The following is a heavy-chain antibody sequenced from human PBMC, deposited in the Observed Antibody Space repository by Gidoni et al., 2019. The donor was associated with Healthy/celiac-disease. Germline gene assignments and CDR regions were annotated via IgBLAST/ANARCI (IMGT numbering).Heavy chain of an antibody. J-gene: IGHJ4*02. CDR3: ARAHDYSNHGTFDY. V-gene: IGHV6-1*01. CDR1: GVSVSSNSAA. CDR2: TYYKSEWYN. D-gene: IGHD4-4*01. Sequence: QVQLPQSGQGLVKPTQTLSLTCAIPGVSVSSNSAAWNWIMQSPSRGLEWLGRTYYKSEWYNDYAVSVKSLITIYPDTYKNQFSLQRNAVTVEDTAVYCCARAHDYSNHGTFDYWGQGTLVTVSS.